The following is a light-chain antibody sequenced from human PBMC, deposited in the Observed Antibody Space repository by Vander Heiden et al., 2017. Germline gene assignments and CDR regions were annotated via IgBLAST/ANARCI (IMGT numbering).Light chain of an antibody. CDR1: QSVSSSY. CDR3: QQDGSSPA. CDR2: AAY. Sequence: VLPPPPGTLSASPGERATLTCRASQSVSSSYLAWYQQKPGQAPRLLIYAAYSRATGIPDRFSGSGCGTDFTLTISRLEPEDVAVYYCQQDGSSPAFGGGTKVEIK. J-gene: IGKJ4*01. V-gene: IGKV3-20*01.